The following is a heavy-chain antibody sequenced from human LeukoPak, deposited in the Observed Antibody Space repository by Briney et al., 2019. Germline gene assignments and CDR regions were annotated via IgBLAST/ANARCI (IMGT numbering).Heavy chain of an antibody. CDR2: IYSGGST. CDR1: GFTVSSNC. V-gene: IGHV3-53*01. J-gene: IGHJ5*02. D-gene: IGHD3-22*01. CDR3: ARDVHLGSSGYFDWFDP. Sequence: GGSLRLSCAASGFTVSSNCMSWVRQAPGKGLEWVSVIYSGGSTYYADSVKGRFTISRDNSKNTLYLQMNSLRAEDTAVYYCARDVHLGSSGYFDWFDPWGQGTLVTVSS.